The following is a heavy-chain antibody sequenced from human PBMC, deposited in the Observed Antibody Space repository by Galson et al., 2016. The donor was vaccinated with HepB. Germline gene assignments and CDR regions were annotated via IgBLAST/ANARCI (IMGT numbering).Heavy chain of an antibody. CDR1: GFTFSNYA. CDR2: ISYDGTQK. V-gene: IGHV3-30-3*01. D-gene: IGHD3-22*01. Sequence: SLRLSCAASGFTFSNYAMNWVRQAPGKGLEWVAVISYDGTQKYYADSVKGRFSISRDNSKNTMYMQMDSLRAEDTAVYYCARIGGSSGESGIDYWGQGTLVTVSS. CDR3: ARIGGSSGESGIDY. J-gene: IGHJ4*02.